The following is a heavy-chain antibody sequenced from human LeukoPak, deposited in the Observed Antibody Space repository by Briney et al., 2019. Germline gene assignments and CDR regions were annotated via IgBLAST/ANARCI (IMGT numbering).Heavy chain of an antibody. CDR1: GFIFSNYA. CDR3: AKGGSSGYGAFDI. CDR2: LSGGGGST. V-gene: IGHV3-23*01. Sequence: GGSLRLSCATSGFIFSNYAMNWVRQAPGKGLEWVSALSGGGGSTYSADSVKGRFTISRDNSKNTLYLQMNSLRAEDTAVYYCAKGGSSGYGAFDIWGQGTMVTVSS. D-gene: IGHD3-22*01. J-gene: IGHJ3*02.